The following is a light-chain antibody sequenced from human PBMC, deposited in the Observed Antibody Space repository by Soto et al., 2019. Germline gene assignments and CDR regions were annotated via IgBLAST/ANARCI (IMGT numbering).Light chain of an antibody. CDR1: QSILYNSNNKNY. V-gene: IGKV4-1*01. CDR3: HQYFSAPFT. Sequence: DIVMTQSPDSLAVSLGERATINCKSSQSILYNSNNKNYLTWYQQKPGQPPKLLIYWASTRESGVPDRFSGSGSGTDFTLTISSLQAEDVAVYYCHQYFSAPFTFGPGTKVDIK. CDR2: WAS. J-gene: IGKJ3*01.